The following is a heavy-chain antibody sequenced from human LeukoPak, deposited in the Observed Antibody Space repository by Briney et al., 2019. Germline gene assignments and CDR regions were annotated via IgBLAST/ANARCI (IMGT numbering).Heavy chain of an antibody. D-gene: IGHD3-10*01. CDR1: GYTFTSYG. CDR2: ISAYNDNT. CDR3: ARDSSYGSGPMGFDP. V-gene: IGHV1-18*01. Sequence: GASVKVSCKASGYTFTSYGISWVRQAPGQGLEWMGWISAYNDNTNYAQKLQGRVTMTTDTSTSTAYMELRSLRSDDTAVYYCARDSSYGSGPMGFDPWGQGTLVTVSS. J-gene: IGHJ5*02.